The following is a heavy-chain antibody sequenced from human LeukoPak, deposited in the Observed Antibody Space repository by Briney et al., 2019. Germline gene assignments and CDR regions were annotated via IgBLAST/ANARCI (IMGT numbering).Heavy chain of an antibody. CDR2: ISRSSSTI. Sequence: GGSLRLSCAASGFSFSTYSMNWVRQAPGRGLEWVSYISRSSSTIYYADSVKGRFTISRDNAKNSLYLQMNSLRAEDTAIYYCVKDRSDNSSWYLGDYWGQGTLVAVSS. V-gene: IGHV3-48*04. CDR1: GFSFSTYS. D-gene: IGHD6-13*01. J-gene: IGHJ4*02. CDR3: VKDRSDNSSWYLGDY.